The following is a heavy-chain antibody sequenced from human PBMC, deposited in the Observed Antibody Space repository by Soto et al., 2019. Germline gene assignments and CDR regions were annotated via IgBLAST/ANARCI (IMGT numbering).Heavy chain of an antibody. V-gene: IGHV4-34*01. D-gene: IGHD1-1*01. CDR2: INHSGST. J-gene: IGHJ3*02. Sequence: SETLSLTCAVYGGSFSGYYWSWIRQPPGKGLEWIGEINHSGSTNYNPSLKSRVTISVDTSKNQFSLKLSSVTAADTAVYYCARGKLDGWDAFGIWGQGTMVTVSS. CDR1: GGSFSGYY. CDR3: ARGKLDGWDAFGI.